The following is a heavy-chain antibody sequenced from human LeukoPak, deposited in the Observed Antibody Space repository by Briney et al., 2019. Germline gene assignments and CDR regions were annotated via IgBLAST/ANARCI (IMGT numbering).Heavy chain of an antibody. D-gene: IGHD5-18*01. CDR3: ARGYSYGYSH. CDR2: MNPNSGNT. CDR1: GYTFTGYY. J-gene: IGHJ4*02. Sequence: ASVKVSCKASGYTFTGYYMHWVRQATGQGLEWMGWMNPNSGNTGYAQKFQGRVTMTRNTSISTAYMELSSLRSEDTAVYYCARGYSYGYSHWGQGTLVTVSS. V-gene: IGHV1-8*02.